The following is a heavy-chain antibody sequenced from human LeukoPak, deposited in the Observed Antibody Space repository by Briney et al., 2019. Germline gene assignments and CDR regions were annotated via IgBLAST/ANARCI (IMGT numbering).Heavy chain of an antibody. CDR2: IRSKAYGGTT. V-gene: IGHV3-49*03. CDR1: GFTFGDYA. D-gene: IGHD2-15*01. Sequence: GGSLRLSCTASGFTFGDYAMSWFRQAPGEVREWVGFIRSKAYGGTTEYAASVKGRFTISRDDSKSIAYLQMNSLKTEDTAVYYCTRDRVVVAATPASYYYYGMDVWGQGTTVTVSS. J-gene: IGHJ6*02. CDR3: TRDRVVVAATPASYYYYGMDV.